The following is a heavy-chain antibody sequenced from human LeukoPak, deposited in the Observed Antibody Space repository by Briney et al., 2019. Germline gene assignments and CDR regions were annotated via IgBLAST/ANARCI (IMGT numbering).Heavy chain of an antibody. CDR2: ISTSGSLI. CDR3: ARQVTHDY. D-gene: IGHD3-10*01. CDR1: GFTFSSYE. J-gene: IGHJ4*02. V-gene: IGHV3-48*03. Sequence: PGGSLRLSCAASGFTFSSYEMNGVRQGSGKGLEWVSYISTSGSLIYYADSVKGRFTISRDNAKNSLYLQMNSLRAEDTAVYYCARQVTHDYWGQGTLVTVSS.